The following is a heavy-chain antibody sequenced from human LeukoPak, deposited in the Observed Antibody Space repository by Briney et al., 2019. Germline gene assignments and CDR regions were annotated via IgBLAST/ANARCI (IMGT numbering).Heavy chain of an antibody. CDR2: ISGSGGST. CDR3: AKDNDFWSGYHFDY. J-gene: IGHJ4*01. Sequence: GGSLRLSCAASGFPFSSFAMSWVRQAPGKGLEWVSAISGSGGSTYYADSVKGRFTISRDNSKNTLYLQMNSLRAEDTAVYYCAKDNDFWSGYHFDYWGQGTLVTVSS. CDR1: GFPFSSFA. D-gene: IGHD3-3*01. V-gene: IGHV3-23*01.